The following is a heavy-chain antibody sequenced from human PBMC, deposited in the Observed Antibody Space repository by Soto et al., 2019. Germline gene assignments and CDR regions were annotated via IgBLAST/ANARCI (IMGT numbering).Heavy chain of an antibody. Sequence: GGSLRLSCTASGFTFGDYAMSWFRQAPGKGLEWVGFIRSKAYGGTTEYAASVKGRFTISRDDSKSIAYLQMNSLKTEDTAVYYCTRALALGYCSRTSCPPYYYGMDVWGQGTTVTVPS. CDR1: GFTFGDYA. J-gene: IGHJ6*02. D-gene: IGHD2-2*03. CDR2: IRSKAYGGTT. CDR3: TRALALGYCSRTSCPPYYYGMDV. V-gene: IGHV3-49*03.